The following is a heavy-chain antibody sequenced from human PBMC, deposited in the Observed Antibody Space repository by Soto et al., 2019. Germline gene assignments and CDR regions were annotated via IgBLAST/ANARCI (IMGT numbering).Heavy chain of an antibody. J-gene: IGHJ4*02. D-gene: IGHD3-3*02. Sequence: EVQLLESGGGLVQPGGSLRISCAASGFDFSNYGMSWVRQAPGKGLEWVSAISGTAHATYYAASVKGRFTISRDNSKNTLYLQMNSLRVEDTAVYFCAKDAPQPFSDWGQGTLVTVSS. CDR1: GFDFSNYG. CDR2: ISGTAHAT. CDR3: AKDAPQPFSD. V-gene: IGHV3-23*01.